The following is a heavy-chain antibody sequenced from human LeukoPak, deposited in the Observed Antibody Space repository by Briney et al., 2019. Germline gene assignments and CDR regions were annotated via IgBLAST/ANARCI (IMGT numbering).Heavy chain of an antibody. J-gene: IGHJ4*02. V-gene: IGHV4-39*01. CDR2: ISYSGST. CDR3: ARLSPYLGSGSSAFSDDF. Sequence: SETLSLTCTVSGGPISSIPYYWGWIRQPPGKGLEWIGSISYSGSTFYNPSLKSRLTISVDTSKNQFSLKLSSLSAADTAVFYCARLSPYLGSGSSAFSDDFWGQGTLVTVSS. D-gene: IGHD3-10*01. CDR1: GGPISSIPYY.